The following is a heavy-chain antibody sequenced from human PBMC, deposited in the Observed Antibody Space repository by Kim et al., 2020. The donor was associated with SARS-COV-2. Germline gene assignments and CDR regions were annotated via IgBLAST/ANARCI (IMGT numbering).Heavy chain of an antibody. CDR2: INPNSGGT. CDR3: ARVRRPTYYYDSTSGQFDY. J-gene: IGHJ4*02. V-gene: IGHV1-2*02. D-gene: IGHD3-22*01. Sequence: ASVKVSCKASGYTFTGYYMHWVRQAPGQGLEWMGWINPNSGGTNYAQKFQGRVTMTRDTSISTAYMELSRLRSDDTAVYYCARVRRPTYYYDSTSGQFDYWGQGTLVTVSS. CDR1: GYTFTGYY.